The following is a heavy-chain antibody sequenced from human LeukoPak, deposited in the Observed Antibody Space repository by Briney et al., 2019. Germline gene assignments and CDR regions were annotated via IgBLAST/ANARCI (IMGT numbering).Heavy chain of an antibody. CDR3: ARGGQLLHPPLLNCFDP. Sequence: AGSLRLSCAASGFTISRYWMSWVRQAPGKGLEWVANIKQDRSYKYYVDSLNGPFTISTHNANTSLYLQMNSLRAEDTAVYYCARGGQLLHPPLLNCFDPWGQGTLVTVSS. V-gene: IGHV3-7*01. CDR1: GFTISRYW. J-gene: IGHJ5*02. D-gene: IGHD2-2*02. CDR2: IKQDRSYK.